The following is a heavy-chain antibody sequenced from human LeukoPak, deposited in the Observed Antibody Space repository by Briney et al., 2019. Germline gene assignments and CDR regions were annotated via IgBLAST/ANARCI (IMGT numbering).Heavy chain of an antibody. D-gene: IGHD3-22*01. Sequence: GGSLRLSCAASGFTVSSNYMSWVRQAPGKGLEWVSVIYSGGSTYYADSVKGRFTISRDNAKNSLYLQMNSLRAEDTALYYCAKATNYYDSSGYYRSWGQGTLVTVSS. CDR3: AKATNYYDSSGYYRS. J-gene: IGHJ5*02. CDR1: GFTVSSNY. V-gene: IGHV3-53*05. CDR2: IYSGGST.